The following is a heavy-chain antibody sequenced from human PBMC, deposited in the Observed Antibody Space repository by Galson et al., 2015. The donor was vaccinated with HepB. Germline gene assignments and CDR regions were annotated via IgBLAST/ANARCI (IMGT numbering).Heavy chain of an antibody. Sequence: SVKVSCKASGGTLSSHAFNWVRQAPGRGLEWMGGIVPIFDATNYAQEFEGRVTLTADESTDIVYMELSRLRSDDTAVYYCATAAGELGTGKYYMDVWGRGTTVTVSS. D-gene: IGHD3-10*01. CDR2: IVPIFDAT. J-gene: IGHJ6*02. V-gene: IGHV1-69*13. CDR1: GGTLSSHA. CDR3: ATAAGELGTGKYYMDV.